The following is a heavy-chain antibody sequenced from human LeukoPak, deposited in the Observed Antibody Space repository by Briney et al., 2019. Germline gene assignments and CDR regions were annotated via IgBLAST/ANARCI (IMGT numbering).Heavy chain of an antibody. D-gene: IGHD2-2*02. J-gene: IGHJ6*02. Sequence: ASVTVSCKASGYSFSGHGITWVRQAPGQGPEWMGWISAYNGNTKYAQNLQGRVTMTTDISTSTAYMELRSLRSDDTAVYYCARPGADCGSAGCYTYPYYGLDVWGQGTTVTVSS. V-gene: IGHV1-18*01. CDR3: ARPGADCGSAGCYTYPYYGLDV. CDR1: GYSFSGHG. CDR2: ISAYNGNT.